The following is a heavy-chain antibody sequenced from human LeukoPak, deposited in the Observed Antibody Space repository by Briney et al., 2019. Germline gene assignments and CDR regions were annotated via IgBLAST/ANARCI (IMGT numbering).Heavy chain of an antibody. Sequence: PSETLSLTRTVSGYSISSGYYWGWIRQPPGKGLEWIGSIYHSGSTYYSPSLKSRVTISVDTSKNQFSLKLSSVTAADTALYYCARAPASYYFDYWGQGTLVTVSS. V-gene: IGHV4-38-2*02. CDR3: ARAPASYYFDY. J-gene: IGHJ4*02. CDR1: GYSISSGYY. CDR2: IYHSGST.